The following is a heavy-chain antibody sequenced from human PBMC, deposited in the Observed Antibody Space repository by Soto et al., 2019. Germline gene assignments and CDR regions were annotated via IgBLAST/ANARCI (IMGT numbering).Heavy chain of an antibody. D-gene: IGHD3-10*01. CDR2: IYPGDSDA. CDR3: ARQAYFGSGTYYSDY. J-gene: IGHJ4*02. Sequence: SGESLKISCKASGYNFISYWIAWVRQMPGKGLEWMGIIYPGDSDATYSPSFEGQVTFSVDKSITTAYLQWISLKASDTAMYYCARQAYFGSGTYYSDYWGQGTQVTVSS. V-gene: IGHV5-51*01. CDR1: GYNFISYW.